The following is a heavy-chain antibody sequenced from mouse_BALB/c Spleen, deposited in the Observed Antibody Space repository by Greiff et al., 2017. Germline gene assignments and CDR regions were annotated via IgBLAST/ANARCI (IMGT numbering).Heavy chain of an antibody. V-gene: IGHV5-17*02. CDR1: GFTFSSFG. Sequence: EVKLVESGGGLVQPGGSRKLSCAASGFTFSSFGMHCVRQAPEKGLEWVAYISSGSSTIYYADTVKGRCTISRDNPKNTLFLQMTSLRSEDTAMYYCDPDTSYALYAMDYWGQGTSVTVSS. CDR3: DPDTSYALYAMDY. J-gene: IGHJ4*01. CDR2: ISSGSSTI. D-gene: IGHD3-3*01.